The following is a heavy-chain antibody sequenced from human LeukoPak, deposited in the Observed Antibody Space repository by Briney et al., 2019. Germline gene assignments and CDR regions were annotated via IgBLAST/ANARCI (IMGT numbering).Heavy chain of an antibody. CDR1: GFTFISYA. CDR3: AKSGSSGYYQGQLDS. J-gene: IGHJ4*02. CDR2: ITGSGGST. D-gene: IGHD3-22*01. Sequence: GGSLRLSCAASGFTFISYAMTWVRLAPGKGLEWVSTITGSGGSTYYADSMKGRFTISRDNSKNTLDLQMNSLRAEDTAVYYCAKSGSSGYYQGQLDSWGQGTLVTVSS. V-gene: IGHV3-23*01.